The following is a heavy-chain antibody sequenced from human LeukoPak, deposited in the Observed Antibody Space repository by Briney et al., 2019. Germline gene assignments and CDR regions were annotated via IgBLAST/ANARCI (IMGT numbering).Heavy chain of an antibody. CDR1: GFTFSSDA. D-gene: IGHD5-18*01. CDR3: AKRGYSYGNGIFDF. CDR2: ISASGLST. Sequence: GGSLRLSCAASGFTFSSDAMSWVRQAPGKGLEWVSDISASGLSTYYAHSVKGRFTISRDNSKSTLYLQMNSLRAEDTAIYYCAKRGYSYGNGIFDFWGQGTLVTVSS. V-gene: IGHV3-23*01. J-gene: IGHJ4*02.